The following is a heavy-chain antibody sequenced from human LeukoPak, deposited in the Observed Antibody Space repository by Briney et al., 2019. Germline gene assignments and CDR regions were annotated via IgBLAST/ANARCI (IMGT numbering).Heavy chain of an antibody. J-gene: IGHJ6*03. CDR3: ARDGYSSGWYEGYYYYYYMDV. CDR1: GYTFTIYG. D-gene: IGHD6-19*01. V-gene: IGHV1-18*01. Sequence: ASVTVSYKASGYTFTIYGISWVRQAPGQGREWMGWISAYNGNTNYAQKLQGRVTMTTDTSTSTAYMELRSLRSDDTAVYYCARDGYSSGWYEGYYYYYYMDVWGKGTTVTVSS. CDR2: ISAYNGNT.